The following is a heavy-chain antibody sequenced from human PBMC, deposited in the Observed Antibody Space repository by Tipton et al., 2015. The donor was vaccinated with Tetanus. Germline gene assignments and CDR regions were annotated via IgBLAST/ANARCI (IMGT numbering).Heavy chain of an antibody. D-gene: IGHD1-26*01. CDR2: SYSGGSYT. V-gene: IGHV3-23*03. Sequence: SLRLSCAASGFTFDSYAMNWVRQAPGKGLEWVSVSYSGGSYTYYADSVKGRFTTSRDDSKNTLYQHMTSLRAEDTAVYYCAKVRGRFRYSFDSWGQGTLVIVSS. J-gene: IGHJ4*02. CDR1: GFTFDSYA. CDR3: AKVRGRFRYSFDS.